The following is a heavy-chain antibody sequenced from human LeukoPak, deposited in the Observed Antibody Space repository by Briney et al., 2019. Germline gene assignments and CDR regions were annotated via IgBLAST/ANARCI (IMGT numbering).Heavy chain of an antibody. J-gene: IGHJ4*02. CDR1: GFTFSNAW. D-gene: IGHD4-17*01. Sequence: PGGSLRLSCAASGFTFSNAWMSWVRQDPGKGLEWVGRIKSKTDGGTTDYAAPVKGRFTISRDDSKNTLYLQMNSLKTEDTAVYYCTTDVDYGDYTTHHLDYWGQGTLVTVSS. V-gene: IGHV3-15*01. CDR3: TTDVDYGDYTTHHLDY. CDR2: IKSKTDGGTT.